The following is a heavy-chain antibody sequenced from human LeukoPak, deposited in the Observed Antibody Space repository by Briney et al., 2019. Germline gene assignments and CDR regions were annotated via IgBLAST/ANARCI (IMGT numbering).Heavy chain of an antibody. CDR1: GGSISSYY. J-gene: IGHJ4*02. Sequence: ASETLSLTCTVSGGSISSYYWSWIRQPPGKGLEWIGYIYYGGSTNYNPSLKSRVTISVDTSKNQFSLKLSSVTAADTAVYYCARRAYSSGFYFFDYWGQGTLVTVSS. V-gene: IGHV4-59*08. D-gene: IGHD6-19*01. CDR2: IYYGGST. CDR3: ARRAYSSGFYFFDY.